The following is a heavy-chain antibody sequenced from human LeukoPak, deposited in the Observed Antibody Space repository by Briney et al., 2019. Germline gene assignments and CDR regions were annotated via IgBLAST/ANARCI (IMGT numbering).Heavy chain of an antibody. Sequence: GGSLRLSCAASGFTFSSYSMNWVRQAPGKGLEWVSYISSSSSTIYYADSVKGRFTISRDNAKNSLYLQMNSLRAEDTAVYYCARVLGWFGELSFDYWGQGTLVTVSS. V-gene: IGHV3-48*01. CDR3: ARVLGWFGELSFDY. CDR1: GFTFSSYS. CDR2: ISSSSSTI. D-gene: IGHD3-10*01. J-gene: IGHJ4*02.